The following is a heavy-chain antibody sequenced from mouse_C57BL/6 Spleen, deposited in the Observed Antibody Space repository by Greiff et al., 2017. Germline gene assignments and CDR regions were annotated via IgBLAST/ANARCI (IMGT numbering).Heavy chain of an antibody. CDR1: GFTFSDYG. D-gene: IGHD1-1*01. CDR3: ARRSSYDHAMDY. CDR2: ISSGSSTI. V-gene: IGHV5-17*01. Sequence: EVKLMESGGGLVKPGGSLKLSCAASGFTFSDYGMHWVRQAPEKGLEWVAYISSGSSTIYYADTVKGRFTISRDNAKNTLFLQMTSLRSEDTAMYYCARRSSYDHAMDYWGQGTSVTVSS. J-gene: IGHJ4*01.